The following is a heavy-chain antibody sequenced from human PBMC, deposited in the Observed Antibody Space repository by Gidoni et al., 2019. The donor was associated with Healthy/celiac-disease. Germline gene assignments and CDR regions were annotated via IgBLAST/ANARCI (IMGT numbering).Heavy chain of an antibody. CDR2: IRGSGGRT. V-gene: IGHV3-23*01. CDR1: GFTFSRYA. CDR3: AKGREWELLGFDY. Sequence: EVQLLESGGGLVQPGGSLRLSWAASGFTFSRYAMSWVRQAPGKGLEWVSAIRGSGGRTYYADSVKGRFTISRDNSKNTLYLQMNSLRAEDTAVYDCAKGREWELLGFDYWGQGTLVTVSS. D-gene: IGHD1-26*01. J-gene: IGHJ4*02.